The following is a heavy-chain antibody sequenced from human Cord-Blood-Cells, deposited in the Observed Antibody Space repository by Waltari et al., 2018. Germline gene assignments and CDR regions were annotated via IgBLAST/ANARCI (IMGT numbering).Heavy chain of an antibody. V-gene: IGHV1-69*01. CDR1: GGTFSSYA. Sequence: QVQLVQSGAEVKKPRSSVKVSCKASGGTFSSYAISWVRQAPGQGLEWMGGIIPIFGTANYAQKFQGRVTITADESTSTAYMELSSLRSEDTAVYYCASVTQAPPYSSSSAMNYYYYMDVWGKGTTV. J-gene: IGHJ6*03. CDR2: IIPIFGTA. CDR3: ASVTQAPPYSSSSAMNYYYYMDV. D-gene: IGHD6-6*01.